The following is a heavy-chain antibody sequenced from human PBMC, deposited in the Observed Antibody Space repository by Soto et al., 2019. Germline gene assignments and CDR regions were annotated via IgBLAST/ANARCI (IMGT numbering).Heavy chain of an antibody. CDR2: IIPIFGTA. J-gene: IGHJ4*02. CDR1: AGTFSSYA. V-gene: IGHV1-69*13. D-gene: IGHD4-17*01. CDR3: ARDSVPGYRDYHLDY. Sequence: SVKVSCKASAGTFSSYAISWVRQAPGQGLEWMGGIIPIFGTANYAQKFQGRVTITADESTSTAYMELSSLRSEDTAVYYCARDSVPGYRDYHLDYWGQGIPVTVSS.